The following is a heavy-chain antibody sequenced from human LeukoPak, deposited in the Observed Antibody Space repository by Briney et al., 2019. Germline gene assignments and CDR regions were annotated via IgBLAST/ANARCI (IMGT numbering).Heavy chain of an antibody. J-gene: IGHJ5*02. CDR2: VNPNSGGT. Sequence: ASVKVSCKASGYTITGYYMHWVRQAPGQGLEWMGWVNPNSGGTNYAQKFQGWVTMTRDTSISTAYMELSRLRFDDTAVYYCARSEPFGELPGPRFDPWGQGTLVTVSS. CDR3: ARSEPFGELPGPRFDP. CDR1: GYTITGYY. V-gene: IGHV1-2*04. D-gene: IGHD3-10*01.